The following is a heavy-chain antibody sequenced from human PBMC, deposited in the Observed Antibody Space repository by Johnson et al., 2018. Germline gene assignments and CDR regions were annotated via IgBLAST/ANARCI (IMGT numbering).Heavy chain of an antibody. Sequence: VQLVQSGGRLVQPGGSLRLSCVTSGFEFEDYTLHWVRQAPGKGLEWVSLITWDGRTPYYADSVKGRFTISKDNYNNSLYLQMNSLRTGATAFYYCTRDVFYGGLAYAIDAWGKGTLVTVSS. CDR1: GFEFEDYT. CDR2: ITWDGRTP. J-gene: IGHJ3*01. V-gene: IGHV3-43*01. CDR3: TRDVFYGGLAYAIDA. D-gene: IGHD4/OR15-4a*01.